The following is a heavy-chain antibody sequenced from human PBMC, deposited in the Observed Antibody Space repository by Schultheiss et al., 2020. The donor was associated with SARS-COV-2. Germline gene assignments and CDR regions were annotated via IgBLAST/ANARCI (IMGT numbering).Heavy chain of an antibody. CDR3: ARDLGESGGY. Sequence: GSLRLSCTVSGDSISSYYWSWIRQPPGKGLEWIGEIYHSGSTNYNPSLKSRVTISVDTSKNQFSLKLSSVTAADTAVYYCARDLGESGGYWGQGTLVTVSS. CDR2: IYHSGST. J-gene: IGHJ4*02. V-gene: IGHV4-59*01. CDR1: GDSISSYY. D-gene: IGHD3-10*01.